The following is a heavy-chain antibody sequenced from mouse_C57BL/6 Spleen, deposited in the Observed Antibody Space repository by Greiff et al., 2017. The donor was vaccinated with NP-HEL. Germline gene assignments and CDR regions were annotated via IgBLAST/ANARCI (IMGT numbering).Heavy chain of an antibody. Sequence: EVQVVESGEGLVKPGGSLKLSCAASGFTFSSYAMSWVRQTPEKRLEWVAYISSGGDYIYYADTVKGRFTISRDNARNTLYLQMSSLNSEDTAMYYCTRDAYSNYAMDYWGQGTSVTVSS. CDR2: ISSGGDYI. CDR1: GFTFSSYA. CDR3: TRDAYSNYAMDY. D-gene: IGHD2-5*01. V-gene: IGHV5-9-1*02. J-gene: IGHJ4*01.